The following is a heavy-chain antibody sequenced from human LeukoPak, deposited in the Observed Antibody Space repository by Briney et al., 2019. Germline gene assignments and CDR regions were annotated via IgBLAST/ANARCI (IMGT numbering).Heavy chain of an antibody. Sequence: SEPLSLPCTVSGVSLSSYYWSWLRQPPGKALEGFGYIYTSGSTNYNPSLKSRVTISVDTSKNQFSLKLSSVTAADTAVYYCARNYGGKGYYYYYMDVWGKGTTVTVSS. CDR3: ARNYGGKGYYYYYMDV. CDR1: GVSLSSYY. V-gene: IGHV4-4*09. CDR2: IYTSGST. J-gene: IGHJ6*03. D-gene: IGHD4-23*01.